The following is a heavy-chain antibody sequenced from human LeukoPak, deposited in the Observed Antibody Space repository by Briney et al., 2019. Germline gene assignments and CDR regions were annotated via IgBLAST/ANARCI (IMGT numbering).Heavy chain of an antibody. CDR3: ARGGNSSWDY. J-gene: IGHJ4*02. CDR2: IYSGGST. CDR1: GFPVNSNY. Sequence: GGSLNLSCAASGFPVNSNYMTWVRQAPGKGLGGVSVIYSGGSTYYADSVKGRFTISRDNAKNSLYLQMNSLRVEDTAVYYCARGGNSSWDYWGQGALVTVSS. V-gene: IGHV3-53*01. D-gene: IGHD6-6*01.